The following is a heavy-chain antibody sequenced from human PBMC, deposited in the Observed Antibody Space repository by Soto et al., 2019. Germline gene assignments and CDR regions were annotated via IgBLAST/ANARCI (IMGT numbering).Heavy chain of an antibody. D-gene: IGHD3-3*01. V-gene: IGHV4-59*08. CDR3: ARQGTYDFWSGSSFDY. Sequence: SETLSLTCTVSGGSISSYYWSWIRQPPGKGLEWIGYIYYSGSTNYNPSLKSRVTISVDTSKNQFSLKLSSVTAADTAVYYCARQGTYDFWSGSSFDYWGQGTLVTVSS. CDR2: IYYSGST. J-gene: IGHJ4*02. CDR1: GGSISSYY.